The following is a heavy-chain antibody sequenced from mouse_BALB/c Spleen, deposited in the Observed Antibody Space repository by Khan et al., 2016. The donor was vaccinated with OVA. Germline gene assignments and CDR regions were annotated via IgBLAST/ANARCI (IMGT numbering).Heavy chain of an antibody. J-gene: IGHJ4*01. CDR3: ARGGGNFLFPMDY. V-gene: IGHV1-31*01. CDR2: INPYNGDA. CDR1: GYSFTGYY. D-gene: IGHD2-1*01. Sequence: EVQLQESGPELVKPGASVKISCQASGYSFTGYYMHWVKQSLVKSLEWIGRINPYNGDAYYDQNFLDRASLTVDRSSSTAYMELHSLTSEDSAVYYCARGGGNFLFPMDYWGQGSSITVSS.